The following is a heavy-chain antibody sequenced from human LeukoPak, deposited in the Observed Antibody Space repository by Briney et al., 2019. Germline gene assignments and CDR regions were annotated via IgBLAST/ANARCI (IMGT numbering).Heavy chain of an antibody. CDR2: TYHSGST. V-gene: IGHV4-59*08. Sequence: SETLSLTCTVSGGSISSYYWSWIRQPPGKGLEWIGYTYHSGSTNYNPSLKSRVTMSVDTSKNQFSLKLSSVTAADTAVYYCARRYCSGGSCYSCCDYWAREPWSPSPQ. CDR3: ARRYCSGGSCYSCCDY. D-gene: IGHD2-15*01. J-gene: IGHJ4*02. CDR1: GGSISSYY.